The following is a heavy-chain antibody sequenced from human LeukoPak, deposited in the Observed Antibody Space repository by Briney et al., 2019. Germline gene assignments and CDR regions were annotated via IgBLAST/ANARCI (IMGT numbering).Heavy chain of an antibody. J-gene: IGHJ6*02. V-gene: IGHV3-9*01. Sequence: GRSLRRSCSASGFTFDDYAMDWVRPAPGKGLEWVSGISWDSGSIGYADSVKGRFTISRDNAKNSLYLQMNSLRAEDTALYYCAKDSLANYYYYYGMDVWGQGTTVSVSS. CDR2: ISWDSGSI. D-gene: IGHD5-12*01. CDR3: AKDSLANYYYYYGMDV. CDR1: GFTFDDYA.